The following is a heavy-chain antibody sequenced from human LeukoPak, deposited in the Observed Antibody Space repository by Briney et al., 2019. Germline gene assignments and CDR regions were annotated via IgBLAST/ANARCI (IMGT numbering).Heavy chain of an antibody. CDR3: AREVVWYDSRITWGPFTFMDV. D-gene: IGHD3-22*01. CDR2: IYTSGST. V-gene: IGHV4-4*07. Sequence: SSETLSLTCTVSGGSISSYYWSWIRQPAGKGLEWIGRIYTSGSTNYNPSLKSRVTMSVDTSKNQFSLKLSSVTAADTAVYYCAREVVWYDSRITWGPFTFMDVWAKGPRSPSP. CDR1: GGSISSYY. J-gene: IGHJ6*03.